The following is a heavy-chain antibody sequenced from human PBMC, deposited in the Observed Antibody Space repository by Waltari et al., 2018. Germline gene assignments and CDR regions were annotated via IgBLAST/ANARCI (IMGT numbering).Heavy chain of an antibody. V-gene: IGHV4-30-4*08. J-gene: IGHJ4*02. CDR2: IYYSGST. D-gene: IGHD3-10*01. CDR3: ASSHDYGAGGADYFDY. CDR1: GGSISSGDYY. Sequence: QVQLQESGPGLVKPSQTLSLTCTVSGGSISSGDYYWSWIRQPPGKGLEWIGYIYYSGSTYYNPSLKSRVTISVDTSKNQFSLKLSSVTAADTAVYYCASSHDYGAGGADYFDYWGQGTLVTVSS.